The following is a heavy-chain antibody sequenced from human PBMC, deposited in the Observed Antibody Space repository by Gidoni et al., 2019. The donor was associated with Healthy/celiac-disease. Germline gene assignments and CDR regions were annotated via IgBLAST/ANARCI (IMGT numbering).Heavy chain of an antibody. V-gene: IGHV3-21*06. CDR3: ARGANREYIYGTNWFDL. D-gene: IGHD5-18*01. Sequence: EGQLVESGGGLVKPGGSLRLSCAASGFTFSSYSMNWVRQAPGKGLECVSSISSSSSYIYYADSVKGRFTISRDNAKNSLYLQMNSLRAEDTAVYYCARGANREYIYGTNWFDLWGQGTLVTVSS. CDR2: ISSSSSYI. J-gene: IGHJ5*02. CDR1: GFTFSSYS.